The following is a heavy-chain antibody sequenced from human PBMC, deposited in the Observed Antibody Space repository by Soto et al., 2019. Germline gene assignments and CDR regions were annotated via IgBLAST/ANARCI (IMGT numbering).Heavy chain of an antibody. CDR3: AASPSFSQNYYYGAMDV. Sequence: QMQVVQSGPEVKKPGTSVRVSCKTSGFTFTNSAVEWVRQARGQRLEWIGWIVVGSDNTNYAQKFQDRVTITRDLSTHTIYMDFRSLKSEDTAVYYCAASPSFSQNYYYGAMDVWGQGTTVTVSS. CDR1: GFTFTNSA. CDR2: IVVGSDNT. J-gene: IGHJ6*02. V-gene: IGHV1-58*01.